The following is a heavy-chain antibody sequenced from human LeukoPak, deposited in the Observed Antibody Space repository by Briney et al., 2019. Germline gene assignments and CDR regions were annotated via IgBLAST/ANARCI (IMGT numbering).Heavy chain of an antibody. CDR2: ISSSSSYI. CDR3: ARGWPGIVATINY. CDR1: GFTFSRYS. Sequence: EGSLRLSCAASGFTFSRYSMNWVRQAPGKGLEWVSSISSSSSYIYYADSVKGRFTISRDNAKNSLYLQMNSLRAEDTAVYYCARGWPGIVATINYWGQGTLVTVSS. J-gene: IGHJ4*02. D-gene: IGHD5-12*01. V-gene: IGHV3-21*01.